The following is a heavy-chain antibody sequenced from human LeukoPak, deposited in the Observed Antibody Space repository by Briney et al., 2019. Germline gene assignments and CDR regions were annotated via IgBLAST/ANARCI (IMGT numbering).Heavy chain of an antibody. CDR3: ARALPYYYDSSGYYYSYAFDI. D-gene: IGHD3-22*01. V-gene: IGHV4-61*02. Sequence: PSETLSLTCTVSGGSISSGSYYWSWIRQPAGKGLEWIGRIYTSGSTNYSPSLKSRVTISVDTSKNQFSLKLSSVTAADTAVYYCARALPYYYDSSGYYYSYAFDIWGQGTMVTVSS. J-gene: IGHJ3*02. CDR1: GGSISSGSYY. CDR2: IYTSGST.